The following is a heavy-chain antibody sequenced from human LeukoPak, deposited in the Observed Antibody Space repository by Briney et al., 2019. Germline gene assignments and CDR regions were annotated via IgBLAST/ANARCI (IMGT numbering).Heavy chain of an antibody. D-gene: IGHD2-2*01. CDR1: GYTFTSYG. J-gene: IGHJ4*02. Sequence: ASVKVSCKASGYTFTSYGISWVRQAPGQGLEWMGWISAYNGNTNYAQKLQGRVTMTTDTSTSTAYMELRSLRSDDTAVYYCARDRRGICSSTSCYLFDYWGQGTLVTVSS. CDR2: ISAYNGNT. CDR3: ARDRRGICSSTSCYLFDY. V-gene: IGHV1-18*01.